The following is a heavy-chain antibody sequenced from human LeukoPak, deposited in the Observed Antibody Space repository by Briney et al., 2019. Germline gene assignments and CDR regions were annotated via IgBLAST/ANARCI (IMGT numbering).Heavy chain of an antibody. CDR3: ARDNYDSSGYYFD. V-gene: IGHV3-48*03. CDR2: ISSSGSTT. CDR1: GFTFSSYE. D-gene: IGHD3-22*01. Sequence: GGSLRLSCSASGFTFSSYEMNWVRQAPGKGLEWVSYISSSGSTTHYADSVKGRFTISRDNAKKSLYLQMNSLRAEDTAVYYCARDNYDSSGYYFDWGQGTLVTVSS. J-gene: IGHJ4*02.